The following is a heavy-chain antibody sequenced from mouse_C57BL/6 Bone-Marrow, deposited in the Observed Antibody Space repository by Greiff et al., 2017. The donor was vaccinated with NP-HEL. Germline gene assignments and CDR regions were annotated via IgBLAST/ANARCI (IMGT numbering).Heavy chain of an antibody. CDR3: ARFPYYYGSGYEDWYFDV. CDR2: IDPEDGET. V-gene: IGHV14-2*01. J-gene: IGHJ1*03. CDR1: GFTITDYY. D-gene: IGHD1-1*01. Sequence: EVHLVESGAELVKPGASVKLSCTASGFTITDYYMHWVKQRTEQGLEWIGRIDPEDGETKYAPKFQGKATITADTSSNTASLQLSSLTSEDTAVFYSARFPYYYGSGYEDWYFDVWGKGTTVTVSS.